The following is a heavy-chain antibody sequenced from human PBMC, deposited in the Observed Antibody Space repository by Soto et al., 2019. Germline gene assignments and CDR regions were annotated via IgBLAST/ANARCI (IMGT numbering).Heavy chain of an antibody. D-gene: IGHD6-19*01. V-gene: IGHV1-69*01. CDR1: GGTFSSYA. CDR3: ARERAAVGGDY. CDR2: IIPIYGTA. Sequence: QVQLVQSGAEVKKPGSSVKVSCKASGGTFSSYAISWVRQAPGQGLEWMGGIIPIYGTANYAQKFQGRVTSTVDESTSTADMELSSLRSEDTAVYYCARERAAVGGDYWGHGTMVTVSS. J-gene: IGHJ4*01.